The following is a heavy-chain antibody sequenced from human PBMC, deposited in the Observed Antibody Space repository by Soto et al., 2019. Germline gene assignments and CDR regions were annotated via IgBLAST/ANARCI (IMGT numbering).Heavy chain of an antibody. CDR2: IIPIFGTA. J-gene: IGHJ4*02. CDR1: GGTFSSYA. CDR3: ARVVAPYYYDSSGYYLAY. Sequence: EASVKVSCKASGGTFSSYAISWVRQAPGQGLEWMGGIIPIFGTANYAQKFQGRVTITADESTSTAYMELSSLRSEDTAVYYCARVVAPYYYDSSGYYLAYWGQGTLVTVSS. V-gene: IGHV1-69*13. D-gene: IGHD3-22*01.